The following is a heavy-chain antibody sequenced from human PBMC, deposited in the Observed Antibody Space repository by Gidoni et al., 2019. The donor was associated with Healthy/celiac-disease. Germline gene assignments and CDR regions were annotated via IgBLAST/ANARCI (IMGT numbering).Heavy chain of an antibody. Sequence: QVQLQESGPGLVKPSQTLSLTCTFSGGSISRGGYYWSWIRQHPGKGLEWIGYIYYSGGTYYNPSRKSRVTISGDTSKNQFSLKLSSVTAADTAVYYCARFRGLLTGGGYNYGFDYWGQGTLVTVSS. CDR3: ARFRGLLTGGGYNYGFDY. CDR2: IYYSGGT. CDR1: GGSISRGGYY. V-gene: IGHV4-31*03. J-gene: IGHJ4*02. D-gene: IGHD5-12*01.